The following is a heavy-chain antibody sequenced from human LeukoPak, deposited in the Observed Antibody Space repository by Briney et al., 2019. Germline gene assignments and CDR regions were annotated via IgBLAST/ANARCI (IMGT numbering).Heavy chain of an antibody. CDR3: ARDNRDSFGYRYFDL. CDR2: ISSSSDSI. Sequence: GGSLGLFCAASGFTFRFYSMNWVRDGPGKELEDVSSISSSSDSIFYAESVKRRFTFYRHIRENSLYLQMNRLRAEYTAVYYCARDNRDSFGYRYFDLWGRGTLVTVSS. CDR1: GFTFRFYS. J-gene: IGHJ2*01. V-gene: IGHV3-21*01. D-gene: IGHD5-18*01.